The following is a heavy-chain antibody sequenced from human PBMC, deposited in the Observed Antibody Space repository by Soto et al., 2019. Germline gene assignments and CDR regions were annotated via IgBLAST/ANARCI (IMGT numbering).Heavy chain of an antibody. V-gene: IGHV4-39*01. D-gene: IGHD3-3*01. J-gene: IGHJ6*02. CDR2: IYYSGST. CDR1: GGSISSSSYY. CDR3: ARISTILRFLEWLYYGMDV. Sequence: PSETLSLTCTVSGGSISSSSYYWDWIRQPPGKGLEWIGSIYYSGSTYYNPSLKSRVTISVDTSKNQFSLKLSSVTAADTAVYYCARISTILRFLEWLYYGMDVWGQGTTVTVS.